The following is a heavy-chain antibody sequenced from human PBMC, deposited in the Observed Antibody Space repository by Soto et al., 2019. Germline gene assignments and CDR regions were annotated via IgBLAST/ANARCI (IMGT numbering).Heavy chain of an antibody. D-gene: IGHD3-3*01. Sequence: PGGSLRLSCASSVFTFISYSMNWVRQAPGKGLEWVSYISSSSSTIYYADSVKGRFTISRDNAKNSLYLQMNSLRDEDTAVYYCARDYDFWSGYPYYYGMDVWGQGTTVTVSS. CDR3: ARDYDFWSGYPYYYGMDV. CDR2: ISSSSSTI. V-gene: IGHV3-48*02. J-gene: IGHJ6*02. CDR1: VFTFISYS.